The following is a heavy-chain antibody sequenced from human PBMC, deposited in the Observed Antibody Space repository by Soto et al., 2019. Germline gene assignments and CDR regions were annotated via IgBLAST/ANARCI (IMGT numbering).Heavy chain of an antibody. V-gene: IGHV1-2*04. CDR1: WYTFPRYY. D-gene: IGHD3-16*02. J-gene: IGHJ4*02. CDR3: ARTLRLGELSFDY. Sequence: AAVKGSCQASWYTFPRYYMQWGRQAPGQVLEWMGWINPNSGGTNYAQKFQGWVTMTRDTSISTAYMELSRLRSDDTAVYYCARTLRLGELSFDYWGQGTLVTVSS. CDR2: INPNSGGT.